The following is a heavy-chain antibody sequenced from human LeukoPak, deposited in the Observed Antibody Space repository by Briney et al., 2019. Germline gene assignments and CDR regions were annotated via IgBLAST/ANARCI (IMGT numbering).Heavy chain of an antibody. Sequence: SETLSLTCTVSGGSVTSSGYYWSWVRQPPGKGLEYTGYIYYSGSTNYNPSLKSRVTISVDTSKNQFSLKLRSVTAADTAVYYCARDSASTGYMNAFDIWGQGTMVTVSS. CDR3: ARDSASTGYMNAFDI. V-gene: IGHV4-61*08. D-gene: IGHD3-22*01. J-gene: IGHJ3*02. CDR1: GGSVTSSGYY. CDR2: IYYSGST.